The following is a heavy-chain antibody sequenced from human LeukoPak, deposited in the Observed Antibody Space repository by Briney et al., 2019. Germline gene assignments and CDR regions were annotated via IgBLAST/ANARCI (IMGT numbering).Heavy chain of an antibody. Sequence: PSETLSLTCTVSGGSISSSSYYWDWIRQPPGKGLEWIGNLYDSGSTYYNPSLKSRVTISVDTSNNQFSLKLSSVTAADTAVYYCASRSSIWSGYQDTLYYFDSWGQGTLVTVSS. CDR3: ASRSSIWSGYQDTLYYFDS. J-gene: IGHJ4*02. CDR1: GGSISSSSYY. V-gene: IGHV4-39*07. D-gene: IGHD3-3*01. CDR2: LYDSGST.